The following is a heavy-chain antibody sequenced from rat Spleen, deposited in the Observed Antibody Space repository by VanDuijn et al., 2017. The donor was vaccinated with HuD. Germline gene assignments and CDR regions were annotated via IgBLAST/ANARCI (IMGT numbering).Heavy chain of an antibody. V-gene: IGHV2-32*01. Sequence: QVQLKESEPDLVQPSQTLSLTCTVSGFSLTSYHVHWVRQPPGKGLEWMGVIWTGGNTAYNSLLKSRLSISRDISKSQVFLKMNSLQTEDTATYYCARDLPGRGGGVDYWGQGVMVTVSS. CDR2: IWTGGNT. D-gene: IGHD1-11*01. CDR3: ARDLPGRGGGVDY. CDR1: GFSLTSYH. J-gene: IGHJ2*01.